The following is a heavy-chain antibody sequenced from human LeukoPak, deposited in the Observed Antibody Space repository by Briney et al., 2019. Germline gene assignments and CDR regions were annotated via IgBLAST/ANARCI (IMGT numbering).Heavy chain of an antibody. CDR3: AGDVGSGWTPYYYYYMDV. CDR1: GFTFSTYS. D-gene: IGHD6-19*01. CDR2: ISSSSTYI. Sequence: GGSLRLSCAASGFTFSTYSMNWVRQAPGKGLEWVSSISSSSTYIYYADSVKGRFTISRDNAKNSLYLQMNGLRAEDTAVYYCAGDVGSGWTPYYYYYMDVWGKGTTVTVSS. V-gene: IGHV3-21*01. J-gene: IGHJ6*03.